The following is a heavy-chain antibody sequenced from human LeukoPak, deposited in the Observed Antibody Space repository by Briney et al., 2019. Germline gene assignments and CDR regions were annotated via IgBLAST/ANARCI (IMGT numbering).Heavy chain of an antibody. Sequence: GGSLRLSCAASGFTFNTYTMNWVRQAPGKGLEWVSSITSSSDFIYYADSVKGRFTISRDNAKNSLYLQMDSLRAEDTAVYYCAREREEAEYYYDSSGYSSWGQGTLVTVSS. CDR1: GFTFNTYT. CDR3: AREREEAEYYYDSSGYSS. J-gene: IGHJ4*02. V-gene: IGHV3-21*01. CDR2: ITSSSDFI. D-gene: IGHD3-22*01.